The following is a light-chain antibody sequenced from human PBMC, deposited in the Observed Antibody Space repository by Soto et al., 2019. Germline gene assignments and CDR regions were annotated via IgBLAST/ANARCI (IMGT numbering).Light chain of an antibody. CDR3: QQRSNWPPYT. V-gene: IGKV3-11*01. J-gene: IGKJ2*01. CDR1: QSVSSY. Sequence: EIVLTQSPATLSLSPGERATLSCRASQSVSSYLAWYQQKPGQAPRLLIYDASNRATGIPARFSGSGSGTDFTLPSSSLEPEDVAVYYCQQRSNWPPYTFGQGTKLEIK. CDR2: DAS.